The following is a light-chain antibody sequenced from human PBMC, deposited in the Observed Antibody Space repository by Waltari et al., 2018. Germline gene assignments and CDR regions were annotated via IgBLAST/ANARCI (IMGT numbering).Light chain of an antibody. CDR2: DAS. CDR1: QSIRST. CDR3: QQYTNWPLT. V-gene: IGKV3D-15*01. Sequence: EIVLTQSPDTLSVSPGERATLSCWASQSIRSTLAWYQQKPGQAPRLLIYDASTRATGIPVRFSGSGSGTYFTLTISSLQSEDFAVYYCQQYTNWPLTFGGGTKVEI. J-gene: IGKJ4*01.